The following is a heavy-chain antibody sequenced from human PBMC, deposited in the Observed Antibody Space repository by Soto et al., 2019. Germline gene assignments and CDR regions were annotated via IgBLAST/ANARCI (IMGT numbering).Heavy chain of an antibody. V-gene: IGHV4-61*01. J-gene: IGHJ4*02. CDR2: IYYSGST. CDR1: GGSVNSGNYY. CDR3: ARRYGSAIDY. D-gene: IGHD1-26*01. Sequence: SETLSLTCTVSGGSVNSGNYYWSWIRQTPGKGLEWIGYIYYSGSTNCNPSLKSRVTISVDTSKNHFSLKLSSVTAADTAVYYCARRYGSAIDYWGQGTLVTVSS.